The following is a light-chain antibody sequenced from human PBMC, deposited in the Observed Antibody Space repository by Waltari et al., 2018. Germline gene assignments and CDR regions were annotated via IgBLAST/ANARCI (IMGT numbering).Light chain of an antibody. J-gene: IGKJ5*01. CDR1: QSISSD. CDR3: QQYHNWPPRIT. CDR2: GAS. V-gene: IGKV3-15*01. Sequence: EIVMTQSPATLSVSPGERATLSCRASQSISSDLAWYQQKPGQAPRVLIYGASTRATGIPAGFSGSGSGTEFTLTISSLQSEDVAVYYCQQYHNWPPRITFGQGTRLDIK.